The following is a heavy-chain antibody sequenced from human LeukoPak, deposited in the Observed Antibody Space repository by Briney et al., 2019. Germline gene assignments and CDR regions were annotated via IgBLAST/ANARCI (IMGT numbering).Heavy chain of an antibody. CDR3: ARRARPAAGTRSWYFDL. Sequence: PSETLSLTCAVFGGSFSGYYWSWIRQPPGKGLEWIGEINHSGSTNYNPSLKSRVTISVDTSKNQFSLKLSSVTAADTAVYYCARRARPAAGTRSWYFDLWGRGTLVTVSS. D-gene: IGHD6-13*01. CDR1: GGSFSGYY. J-gene: IGHJ2*01. CDR2: INHSGST. V-gene: IGHV4-34*01.